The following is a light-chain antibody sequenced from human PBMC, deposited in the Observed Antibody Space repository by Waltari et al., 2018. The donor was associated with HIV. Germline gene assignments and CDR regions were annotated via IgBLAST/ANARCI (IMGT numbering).Light chain of an antibody. CDR2: DAS. J-gene: IGKJ3*01. CDR1: QTVTNK. Sequence: LSASVGDSVTITCRASQTVTNKVNWYQQKPGKAPKVLIYDASTLQSGVPSRFRGGGSWTDFTLTITSLQLDDFATYFCQQSFSSPLTFGPGTKVDI. V-gene: IGKV1-39*01. CDR3: QQSFSSPLT.